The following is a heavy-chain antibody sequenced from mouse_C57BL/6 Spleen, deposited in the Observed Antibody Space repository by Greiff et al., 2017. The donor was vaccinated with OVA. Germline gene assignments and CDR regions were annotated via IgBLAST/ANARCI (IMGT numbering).Heavy chain of an antibody. CDR3: ARDGASDGYFYFDY. CDR1: GYTFTDYY. CDR2: IYPGSGNP. J-gene: IGHJ2*01. D-gene: IGHD2-3*01. V-gene: IGHV1-76*01. Sequence: QVQLQQSGAELVRPGASVKLSCKASGYTFTDYYINWVKQRPGQGLEWIARIYPGSGNPYYNEKFKGKATLTADKSSSTAYMQRSSLTSEDSAVYFCARDGASDGYFYFDYWGKGTTLTVSS.